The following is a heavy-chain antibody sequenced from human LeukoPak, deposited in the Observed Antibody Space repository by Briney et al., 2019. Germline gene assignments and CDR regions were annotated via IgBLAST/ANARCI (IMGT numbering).Heavy chain of an antibody. CDR1: GVSFDDYY. CDR3: TRMTTGHDY. D-gene: IGHD4-17*01. CDR2: INHSGYT. V-gene: IGHV4-34*01. J-gene: IGHJ4*02. Sequence: SETLSLTCAVSGVSFDDYYWAWVRQTPGRGLEWIGEINHSGYTNDSPSLKSRVTLSIDTSKKQFSLNLRSVTVADAGIYYCTRMTTGHDYWGQGTLVTVSS.